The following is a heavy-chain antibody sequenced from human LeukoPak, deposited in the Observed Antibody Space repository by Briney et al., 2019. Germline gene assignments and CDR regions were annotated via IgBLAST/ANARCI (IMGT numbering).Heavy chain of an antibody. CDR1: GFTFNSYW. CDR2: INPDGSWT. CDR3: ARYEQRPGVTASDP. D-gene: IGHD2-21*02. Sequence: GGSLRLSCAVSGFTFNSYWMVWFRQAPGKGLVWVSCINPDGSWTLHADSVKGRFAISRDYARNTLYLQMNSPGVEDTAMYYCARYEQRPGVTASDPWSQGTLVTVSS. V-gene: IGHV3-74*01. J-gene: IGHJ5*02.